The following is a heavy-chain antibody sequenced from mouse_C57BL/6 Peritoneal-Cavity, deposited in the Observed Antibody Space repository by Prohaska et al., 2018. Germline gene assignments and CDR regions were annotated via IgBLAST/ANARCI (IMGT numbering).Heavy chain of an antibody. V-gene: IGHV3-6*01. J-gene: IGHJ2*01. CDR2: ISYDGSN. CDR1: GYSITSGYY. CDR3: ASLYDGYSLDY. Sequence: DVQLQEPGPGLVKPSQSLSLTCSVTGYSITSGYYWNWIRQFPGNKLEWMGYISYDGSNNYNPSLKNRISITRDTSKNQFFLKLNSVTTEDTATYYCASLYDGYSLDYWGQGTTLADSS. D-gene: IGHD2-3*01.